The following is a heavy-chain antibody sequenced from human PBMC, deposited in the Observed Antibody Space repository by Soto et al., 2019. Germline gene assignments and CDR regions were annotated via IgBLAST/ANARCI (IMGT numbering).Heavy chain of an antibody. D-gene: IGHD3-10*01. CDR2: IDSDSSLI. V-gene: IGHV3-48*02. J-gene: IGHJ4*02. CDR3: ARDVSYSFDL. CDR1: GFSFSSYS. Sequence: GGSLRLSCAASGFSFSSYSMNWVRQAPGKGLEWISYIDSDSSLIVYADSVRGRFTISRDNAKNSLFLQMNSLRDDDSAVYYCARDVSYSFDLWGQGALVTVSS.